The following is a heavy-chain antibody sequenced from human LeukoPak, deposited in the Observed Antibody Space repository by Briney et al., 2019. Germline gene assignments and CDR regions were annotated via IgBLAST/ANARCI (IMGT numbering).Heavy chain of an antibody. V-gene: IGHV4-4*07. CDR2: MYTSGST. CDR1: GGSIRNHY. Sequence: SETLSLTCTVSGGSIRNHYWNWIRQSAGKGLEWIGRMYTSGSTKYSPSFESRVTMSGDASKNQFSLRLNSVTAADTAIYYCARIYSRGWSLDYWGPGTLVTVSS. CDR3: ARIYSRGWSLDY. D-gene: IGHD6-19*01. J-gene: IGHJ4*02.